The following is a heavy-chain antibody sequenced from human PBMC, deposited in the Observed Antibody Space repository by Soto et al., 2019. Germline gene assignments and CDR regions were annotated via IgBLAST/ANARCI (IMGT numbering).Heavy chain of an antibody. CDR1: GGSFSGYY. J-gene: IGHJ3*02. CDR3: ARVRRQLDAFDI. CDR2: INHSGST. Sequence: QVQLQQWGAGLLKPSETLSLTCAVYGGSFSGYYWSWIRQPPGKGLEWIGEINHSGSTNYNPSLKSRVTISVDTSKNQFSRKLSSVTAADTAVYYGARVRRQLDAFDIWGQGTMVTVSS. V-gene: IGHV4-34*01. D-gene: IGHD6-6*01.